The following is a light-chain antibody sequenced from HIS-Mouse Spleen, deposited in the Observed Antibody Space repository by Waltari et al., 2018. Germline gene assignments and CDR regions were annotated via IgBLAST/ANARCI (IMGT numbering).Light chain of an antibody. CDR2: DDS. J-gene: IGLJ2*01. CDR3: QVWDSSSDHVV. V-gene: IGLV3-21*03. CDR1: NIGSKS. Sequence: SYVLTQPPSVSVAPGKTARITCGGNNIGSKSVHWYKQKPRQAPVLVVYDDSDRPSGIPERLSGSNSGNTATLTISRVEAGDEADYYCQVWDSSSDHVVFGGGTKLTVL.